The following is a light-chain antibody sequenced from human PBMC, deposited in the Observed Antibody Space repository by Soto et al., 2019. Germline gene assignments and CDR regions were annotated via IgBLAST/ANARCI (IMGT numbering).Light chain of an antibody. CDR3: QQYGSSPYT. CDR1: QSVSGTY. J-gene: IGKJ2*01. Sequence: EIVLTQSPGTLSLSPGERATLSCRASQSVSGTYLAWYQQKPGQAPRLLIYGASSRATGIPDRFSGSGSGTDFTLTISRLEPADFAVYYCQQYGSSPYTFGQGTKLEI. V-gene: IGKV3-20*01. CDR2: GAS.